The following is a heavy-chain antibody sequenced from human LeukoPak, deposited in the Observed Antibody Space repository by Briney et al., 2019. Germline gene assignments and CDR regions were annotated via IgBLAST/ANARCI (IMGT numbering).Heavy chain of an antibody. J-gene: IGHJ4*02. CDR2: IGGSGGST. D-gene: IGHD3-22*01. CDR1: GFTFSSYG. V-gene: IGHV3-23*01. CDR3: AKEGYYYDSSGYYTGGYFDY. Sequence: QPGGTLRLSCAASGFTFSSYGMSWVRQAPGKGLEWVSAIGGSGGSTYYADSVKGRFTISRDNSKNTLYLQMNSLRAEDTAVYYCAKEGYYYDSSGYYTGGYFDYWGQGTLVTVSS.